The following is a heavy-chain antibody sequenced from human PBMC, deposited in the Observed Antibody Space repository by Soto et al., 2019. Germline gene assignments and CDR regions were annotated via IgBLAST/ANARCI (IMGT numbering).Heavy chain of an antibody. CDR1: GFTFSNAW. V-gene: IGHV3-15*01. J-gene: IGHJ6*01. D-gene: IGHD2-2*01. CDR2: IKSKTDGGTT. Sequence: PGGSLRLSCAASGFTFSNAWMSWVRQAPGKGLEWVGRIKSKTDGGTTDYAAPVKGRFTISRDDSKNTLYLQMNSLKTEDTAVYYCXTSEVVPAAMDYYGMDVWGQGTTVTVSS. CDR3: XTSEVVPAAMDYYGMDV.